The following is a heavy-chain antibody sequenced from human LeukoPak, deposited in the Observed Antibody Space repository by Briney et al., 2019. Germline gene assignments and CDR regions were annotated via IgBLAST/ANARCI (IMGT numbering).Heavy chain of an antibody. CDR3: ATGGISIFGVVIYMDV. CDR2: INWNGGST. V-gene: IGHV3-20*04. D-gene: IGHD3-3*01. CDR1: GFSFDDYG. Sequence: GGSLRLSCVASGFSFDDYGMSWVRQAPGKGLEWVSGINWNGGSTGYADSVKGRFTISRDNAKNSLSLQMNSLRVEDTALYYCATGGISIFGVVIYMDVWGKGTTVTVSS. J-gene: IGHJ6*03.